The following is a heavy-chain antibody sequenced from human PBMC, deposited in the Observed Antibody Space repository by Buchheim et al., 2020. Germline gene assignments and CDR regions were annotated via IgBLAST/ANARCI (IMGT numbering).Heavy chain of an antibody. J-gene: IGHJ4*02. V-gene: IGHV3-11*01. Sequence: QVQLVESGGDLVKPGGSLRLSCAASGFTFSDYYMNWIRQAPGKGLEWVSSISSHGSIIYYADSVKGRFTISRDNAKNSLYLQRNSQRVEDTSVYYCTRDRRSGWYETSPIDYGGQGTL. CDR3: TRDRRSGWYETSPIDY. CDR2: ISSHGSII. D-gene: IGHD6-19*01. CDR1: GFTFSDYY.